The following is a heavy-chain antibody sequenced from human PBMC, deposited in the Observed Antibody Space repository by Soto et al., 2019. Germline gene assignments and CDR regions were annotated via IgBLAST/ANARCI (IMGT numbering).Heavy chain of an antibody. Sequence: GGSLRLSCAASGFTFSSYGMHWVRQAPGKGLEWVAVISYDGSNKYYADSVKGRFTISRDNSKNTLYLQMNSLRAEDTAVYYCAKDNSSWYFDYWGQGTLVTVSS. CDR1: GFTFSSYG. J-gene: IGHJ4*02. D-gene: IGHD6-13*01. CDR2: ISYDGSNK. CDR3: AKDNSSWYFDY. V-gene: IGHV3-30*18.